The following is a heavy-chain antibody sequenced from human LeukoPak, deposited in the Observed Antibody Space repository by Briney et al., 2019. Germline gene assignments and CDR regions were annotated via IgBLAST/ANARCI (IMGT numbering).Heavy chain of an antibody. CDR1: GGTFSSYA. Sequence: GASVKVSCKASGGTFSSYAISWVRQTPGQGLEWMGGIIPIFGTANYAQKFQGRVTITADESTSTAYMELSSLRSEDTAVYYCARGVDRQQLEPYYFDYWGQGTLVTVSS. J-gene: IGHJ4*02. CDR3: ARGVDRQQLEPYYFDY. V-gene: IGHV1-69*13. CDR2: IIPIFGTA. D-gene: IGHD6-13*01.